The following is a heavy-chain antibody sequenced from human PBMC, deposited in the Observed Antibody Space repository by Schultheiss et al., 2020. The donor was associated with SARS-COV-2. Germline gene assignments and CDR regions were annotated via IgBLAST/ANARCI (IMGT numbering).Heavy chain of an antibody. CDR1: GFTFSSYA. J-gene: IGHJ4*02. Sequence: GGSLRLSCAASGFTFSSYAMHWVRQAPGKGLEWVAVISYDGSNKYYADSVKGRFIISRDNSKNTLYLQMNSLRAEDTAVYYCAPYQPLTTPSDYWGQGTLVTVSS. CDR2: ISYDGSNK. V-gene: IGHV3-30*04. D-gene: IGHD2-2*01. CDR3: APYQPLTTPSDY.